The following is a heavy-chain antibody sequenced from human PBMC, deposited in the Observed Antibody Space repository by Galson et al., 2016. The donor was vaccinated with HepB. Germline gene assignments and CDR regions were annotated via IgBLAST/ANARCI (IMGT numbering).Heavy chain of an antibody. CDR1: GVTFSSYA. J-gene: IGHJ4*02. Sequence: SLRLSCAASGVTFSSYAMSWVRQAPGQGLEWVSSISGRGDHTYAAASLRPRFAISRDHSKNTLFLQVNSLRAEDTAVYYCARNQPLDWFGELPRRHFDNWGQGSLVTVSS. V-gene: IGHV3-23*01. CDR3: ARNQPLDWFGELPRRHFDN. CDR2: ISGRGDHT. D-gene: IGHD3-10*01.